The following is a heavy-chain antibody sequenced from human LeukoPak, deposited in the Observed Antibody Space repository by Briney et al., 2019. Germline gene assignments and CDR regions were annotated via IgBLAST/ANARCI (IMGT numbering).Heavy chain of an antibody. CDR3: ARGLGDIVVVPAATGPFVGYYYYYMDV. CDR1: GYTFTGYY. V-gene: IGHV1-2*02. D-gene: IGHD2-2*01. CDR2: INPNSGGT. J-gene: IGHJ6*03. Sequence: ASVTVSCKASGYTFTGYYMHWVRQAPGQGLEWMGWINPNSGGTNYAQKFQGRVTMTRDTSISTAYMELSRLRSDDTAVYYCARGLGDIVVVPAATGPFVGYYYYYMDVWGKGTTVTVSS.